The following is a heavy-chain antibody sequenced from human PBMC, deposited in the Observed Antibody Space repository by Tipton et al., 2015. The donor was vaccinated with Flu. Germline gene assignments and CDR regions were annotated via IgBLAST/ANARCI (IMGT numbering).Heavy chain of an antibody. J-gene: IGHJ4*02. CDR3: ARQIGGGDCY. Sequence: SLRLSCAASGFAFTNAWMTWVRQAPGKGLEWVGRIKTKTDGGTTDYAAPVKGRFTISRDDSKTTLYLQMNSLRTEDTGVYYCARQIGGGDCYWGQGALVTVSS. CDR1: GFAFTNAW. D-gene: IGHD2-21*01. V-gene: IGHV3-15*01. CDR2: IKTKTDGGTT.